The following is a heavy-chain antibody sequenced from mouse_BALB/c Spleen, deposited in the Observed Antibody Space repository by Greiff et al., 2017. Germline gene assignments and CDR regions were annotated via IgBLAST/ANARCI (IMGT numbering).Heavy chain of an antibody. D-gene: IGHD4-1*01. CDR2: INSNGGST. V-gene: IGHV5-6-3*01. CDR3: ARASNYYFDY. J-gene: IGHJ2*01. CDR1: GFTFSSYG. Sequence: EVKLVESGGGLVQPGGSLKLSCAASGFTFSSYGMSWVRQTPDKRLELVATINSNGGSTYYPDSVKGRFTISRDNAKNTLYLQMSSLKSEDTAMYYCARASNYYFDYWGQGTTLTVSS.